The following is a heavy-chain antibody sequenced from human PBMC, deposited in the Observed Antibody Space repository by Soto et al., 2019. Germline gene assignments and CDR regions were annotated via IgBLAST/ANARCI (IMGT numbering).Heavy chain of an antibody. CDR3: AKSRMGSSWYEGDS. V-gene: IGHV3-30*18. Sequence: QVELVESGGGVVQPGRSLRLSCAASGFPFSSYGMHWVRQAPGKGLEWVAVISYDGSNQYYADSVKGRFTISRDNSKNTLYLEVNSLRPEDTAVYLCAKSRMGSSWYEGDSWGQGTLVTVSS. J-gene: IGHJ4*02. CDR1: GFPFSSYG. D-gene: IGHD6-13*01. CDR2: ISYDGSNQ.